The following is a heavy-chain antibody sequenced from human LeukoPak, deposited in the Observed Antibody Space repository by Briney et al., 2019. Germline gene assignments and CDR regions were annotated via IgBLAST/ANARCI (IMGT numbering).Heavy chain of an antibody. V-gene: IGHV3-33*01. CDR1: GFIFSSYG. CDR3: ARDLHGSGSYGTFDY. CDR2: IWYDGSKK. D-gene: IGHD3-10*01. J-gene: IGHJ4*02. Sequence: PGRSLRLSCAASGFIFSSYGIHWVRQAPGKGLEWVALIWYDGSKKYYSDSVKGRFTIPRDNSKNTVNLQMSSLRAEDTGVYYCARDLHGSGSYGTFDYWGQGTLVTVSS.